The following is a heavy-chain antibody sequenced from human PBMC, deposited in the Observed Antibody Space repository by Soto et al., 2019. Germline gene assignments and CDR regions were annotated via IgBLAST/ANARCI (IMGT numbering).Heavy chain of an antibody. CDR3: ARDSSSWTRNLDY. Sequence: GGSLRLSCAASGFTFSSYGMHWVRQAPGKGLEWVAVIWYDGSNKYYADSVKGRFTISRDNSKNTLYLQMNSLRAEDTAVYYCARDSSSWTRNLDYWGQGTLVTVSS. CDR1: GFTFSSYG. J-gene: IGHJ4*02. D-gene: IGHD6-13*01. V-gene: IGHV3-33*01. CDR2: IWYDGSNK.